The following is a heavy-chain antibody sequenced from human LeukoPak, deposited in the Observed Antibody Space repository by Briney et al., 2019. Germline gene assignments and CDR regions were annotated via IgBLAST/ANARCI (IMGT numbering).Heavy chain of an antibody. CDR1: GGTFSSYA. CDR2: IIPIFGTA. CDR3: ARDNYAGANWFDP. D-gene: IGHD1-7*01. J-gene: IGHJ5*02. V-gene: IGHV1-69*05. Sequence: RASVKVSCKASGGTFSSYAISWVRQAPGQGLEWMGGIIPIFGTANYAQKFQGRVTITTDESTSTAYMELSSLRSEDTAVYYRARDNYAGANWFDPWGQGTLVTVSS.